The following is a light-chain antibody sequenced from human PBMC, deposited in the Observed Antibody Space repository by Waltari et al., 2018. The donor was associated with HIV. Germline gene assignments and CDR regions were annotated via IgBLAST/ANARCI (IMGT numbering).Light chain of an antibody. CDR1: NIGFKR. V-gene: IGLV3-21*01. CDR2: DAD. Sequence: SYVLTQSPSVSVAPGQTAIITCGGNNIGFKRVHWYQQRPGQAPVLIIFDADGRPSGIPERLAGSNSGDTATLSISRVEAGDEADYFCQVWDIITDEVIFGGGTKMTVL. J-gene: IGLJ2*01. CDR3: QVWDIITDEVI.